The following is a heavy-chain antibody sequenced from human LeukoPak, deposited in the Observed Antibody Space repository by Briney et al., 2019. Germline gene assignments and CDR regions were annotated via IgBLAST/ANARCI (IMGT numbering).Heavy chain of an antibody. CDR1: GYSFNNYW. D-gene: IGHD1-26*01. J-gene: IGHJ6*02. Sequence: GESLKISCKGSGYSFNNYWIGWVRQMPGKGLEWMGIIYPGDSDTRYSPSFQGQVTISADKSISTAYLQWSSLKASDTAMYYCARLHGSYYYYYGMDVWGQGTTVTVSS. CDR2: IYPGDSDT. CDR3: ARLHGSYYYYYGMDV. V-gene: IGHV5-51*01.